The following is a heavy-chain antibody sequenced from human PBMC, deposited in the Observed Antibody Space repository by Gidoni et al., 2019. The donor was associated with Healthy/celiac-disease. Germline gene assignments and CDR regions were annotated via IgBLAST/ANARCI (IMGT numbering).Heavy chain of an antibody. Sequence: EVQLLESGGGLVEPGGSLRLSCAASGFTFSSYAMRWVRQAPGKGLEGVSAISGSGGSTYYADSVKGRFTISRDNSKNTLSLQMNILRAEDTAVYYCAKGPRTYYYYYMDVWGKGTTVTFSS. CDR3: AKGPRTYYYYYMDV. V-gene: IGHV3-23*01. J-gene: IGHJ6*03. CDR2: ISGSGGST. CDR1: GFTFSSYA.